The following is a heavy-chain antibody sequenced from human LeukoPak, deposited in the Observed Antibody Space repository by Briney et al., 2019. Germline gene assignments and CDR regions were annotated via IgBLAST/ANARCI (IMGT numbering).Heavy chain of an antibody. Sequence: GGSLRLSCAPSGFTFSSYEMNWVRQAPGKGLEWVSYISSSGSTIYYADSVKGRFTISRDNAKNSLYLQMNSLKPEDTAVYYCARVITSSLGAFDLWGQGTLVTVSS. D-gene: IGHD3-16*01. V-gene: IGHV3-48*03. J-gene: IGHJ3*01. CDR1: GFTFSSYE. CDR3: ARVITSSLGAFDL. CDR2: ISSSGSTI.